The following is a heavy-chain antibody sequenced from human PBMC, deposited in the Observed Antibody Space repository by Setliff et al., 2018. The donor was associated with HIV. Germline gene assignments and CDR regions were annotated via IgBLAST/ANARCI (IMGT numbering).Heavy chain of an antibody. CDR1: GYTFTSYY. D-gene: IGHD3-22*01. V-gene: IGHV1-46*01. CDR2: INPSGGST. J-gene: IGHJ5*02. CDR3: ARDMMYHYDRSGSFGYFGP. Sequence: ASVKVSCKASGYTFTSYYMHWVRQAPGQGLEWMGIINPSGGSTSYAQRFQGRVTMTRDTSTSTVYLELSSLRSEDTAVYYCARDMMYHYDRSGSFGYFGPWGQGTQVTVS.